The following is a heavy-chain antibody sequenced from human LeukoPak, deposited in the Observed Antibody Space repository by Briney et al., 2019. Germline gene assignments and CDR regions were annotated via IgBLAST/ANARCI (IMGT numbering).Heavy chain of an antibody. J-gene: IGHJ3*02. V-gene: IGHV4-59*01. D-gene: IGHD5-12*01. CDR3: ARSATITNDAFDI. CDR1: GGSMRSYY. Sequence: PSETLSLTCTVSGGSMRSYYWNWIRQPPGKGLEWIGDIYYSGSTNYNPSLKGRVTTSLDMSKNQFSLKLSSVTAADTAVYYCARSATITNDAFDIWGHGTMATVSS. CDR2: IYYSGST.